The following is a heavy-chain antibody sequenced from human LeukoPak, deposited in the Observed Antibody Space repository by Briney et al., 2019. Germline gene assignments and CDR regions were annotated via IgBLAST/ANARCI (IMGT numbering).Heavy chain of an antibody. CDR2: IGGRDGST. CDR1: GFTFSSYG. D-gene: IGHD6-19*01. CDR3: ARGEWLALDY. V-gene: IGHV3-23*01. J-gene: IGHJ4*02. Sequence: GGSLRLSCAASGFTFSSYGMSWVRQAPGKGLEWVSAIGGRDGSTYCADSVKGRFTISRDNSKNTLYLQMNSLRAEDTAVYYCARGEWLALDYWGQGTLVTVSS.